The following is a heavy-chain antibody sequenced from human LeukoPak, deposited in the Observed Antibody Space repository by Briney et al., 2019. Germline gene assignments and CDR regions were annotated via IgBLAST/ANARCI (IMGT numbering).Heavy chain of an antibody. CDR3: ARGGKLDYPFDY. D-gene: IGHD4-11*01. Sequence: GGSLRLSCAASGFTFSSHSMNWVRQAPGKGLEWVSSISDSRDYKYYADSVKGRFTISTDDAEKSVSLQMNSLRAEDTAVYYCARGGKLDYPFDYWGQGTLVTVSS. CDR2: ISDSRDYK. V-gene: IGHV3-21*01. CDR1: GFTFSSHS. J-gene: IGHJ4*02.